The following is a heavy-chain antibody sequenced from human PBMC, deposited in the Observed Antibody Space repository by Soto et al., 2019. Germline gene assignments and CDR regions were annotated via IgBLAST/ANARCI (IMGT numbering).Heavy chain of an antibody. CDR2: VHPDSGGT. V-gene: IGHV1-2*02. Sequence: QGQLVQSGAEVREAGAAVRVSCKTSGCIFTDHLIHWVRQSPGQGLQWVGWVHPDSGGTNVAQAFQDRVTMTADTSITTAYMDLARLRPDDTAIFYCARGAQGFFPVSGIYFYFDHWGQGTPVTVSS. J-gene: IGHJ4*02. CDR1: GCIFTDHL. D-gene: IGHD3-22*01. CDR3: ARGAQGFFPVSGIYFYFDH.